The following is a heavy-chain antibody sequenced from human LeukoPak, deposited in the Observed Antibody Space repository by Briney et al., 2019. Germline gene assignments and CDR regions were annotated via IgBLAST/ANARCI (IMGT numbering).Heavy chain of an antibody. CDR3: ARDRAEGKTWVEFDP. Sequence: GGSLRLSCAASGFTVNSYALSWVRQAPGKGLAWVSLIYSDGVTHYADSVKGRFTISRDNSKNTVYLQMNGLRDEDTAVYFCARDRAEGKTWVEFDPWGQGTLVTVSS. CDR1: GFTVNSYA. V-gene: IGHV3-66*02. CDR2: IYSDGVT. J-gene: IGHJ5*02.